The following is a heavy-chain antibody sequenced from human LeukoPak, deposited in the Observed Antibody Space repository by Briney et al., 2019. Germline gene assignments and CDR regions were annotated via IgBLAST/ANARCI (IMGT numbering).Heavy chain of an antibody. D-gene: IGHD3-22*01. V-gene: IGHV3-11*01. CDR2: ISSSGSTI. J-gene: IGHJ4*02. CDR3: ASQGYDSSGYSFDY. Sequence: PGGSLRLSCAASGFTFSDYYMSWIRQAPGKGLEWVSYISSSGSTIHYADSVKGRFTISRDNAKNSLYLQMNSLRAEDTAVYYCASQGYDSSGYSFDYWGQGTLDTVSS. CDR1: GFTFSDYY.